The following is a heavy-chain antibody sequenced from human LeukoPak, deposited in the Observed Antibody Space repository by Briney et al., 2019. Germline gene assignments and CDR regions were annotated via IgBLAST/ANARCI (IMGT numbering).Heavy chain of an antibody. V-gene: IGHV1-2*02. CDR1: GYTFTGYY. D-gene: IGHD5-18*01. Sequence: ASVKVSCKASGYTFTGYYMHWVRQAPGQGLEWMGWINPNSGSTNYAQKFQGRVTMTRDTSISTAYMELSRLRSDDTAVYYCARELSGGYSYGYDYWGQGTLVTVSS. CDR2: INPNSGST. CDR3: ARELSGGYSYGYDY. J-gene: IGHJ4*02.